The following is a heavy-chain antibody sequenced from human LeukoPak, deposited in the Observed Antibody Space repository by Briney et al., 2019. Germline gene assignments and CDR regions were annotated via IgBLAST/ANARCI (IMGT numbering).Heavy chain of an antibody. CDR3: ARGYCSGGSCYRGHNWFYP. CDR2: INPSGGST. J-gene: IGHJ5*02. Sequence: ASVKVSCKASGYTFTSYYMHWVRQAPGQGLEWMGIINPSGGSTSYAQKFQGRVTMTRDTSTSTVYMELSSLRSEDTAVYYCARGYCSGGSCYRGHNWFYPWGQGTLVTVSS. V-gene: IGHV1-46*01. D-gene: IGHD2-15*01. CDR1: GYTFTSYY.